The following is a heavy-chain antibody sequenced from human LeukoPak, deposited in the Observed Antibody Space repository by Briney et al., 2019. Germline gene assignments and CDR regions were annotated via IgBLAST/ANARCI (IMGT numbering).Heavy chain of an antibody. CDR2: MYSSGTT. CDR3: ARDRYYYDSSGINYFDY. V-gene: IGHV4-61*02. CDR1: GGSISSGSYS. J-gene: IGHJ4*02. Sequence: SQTLSLTCTVSGGSISSGSYSWNWIRQPAGKGLEWIGRMYSSGTTNYNPSLKSRVTISVDTSKNQFSLKLSSVTAADTAVYYCARDRYYYDSSGINYFDYWGQGTLVTVSS. D-gene: IGHD3-22*01.